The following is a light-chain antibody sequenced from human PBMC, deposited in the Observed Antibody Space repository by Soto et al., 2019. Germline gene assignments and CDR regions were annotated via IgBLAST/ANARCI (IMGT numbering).Light chain of an antibody. V-gene: IGLV2-23*01. CDR2: EGS. CDR1: SSDVGGYNF. CDR3: CSYTRSSSYV. Sequence: QSVLTQPASVSGSPGQSITISCTGTSSDVGGYNFVSWYQQHPGKAPKLLISEGSERPSGVSYRFSGSKSGNTASLTISGLPAEDGADYYCCSYTRSSSYVFGTGTKLTVL. J-gene: IGLJ1*01.